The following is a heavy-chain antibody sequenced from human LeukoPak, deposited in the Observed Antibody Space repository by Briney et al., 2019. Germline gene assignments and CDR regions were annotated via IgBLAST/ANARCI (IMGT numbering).Heavy chain of an antibody. J-gene: IGHJ4*02. CDR1: GFTFSSYG. Sequence: PGGFLRLSCAASGFTFSSYGMHWVRQAPGKGLEWVAVIWYDGSNKYYADSVKGRFTISRDNSKNTLYLQMNSLRAEDTAVYYCARIAAAGTLLTTVARSGYFDYWGQGTLVTVSS. D-gene: IGHD6-13*01. V-gene: IGHV3-33*01. CDR3: ARIAAAGTLLTTVARSGYFDY. CDR2: IWYDGSNK.